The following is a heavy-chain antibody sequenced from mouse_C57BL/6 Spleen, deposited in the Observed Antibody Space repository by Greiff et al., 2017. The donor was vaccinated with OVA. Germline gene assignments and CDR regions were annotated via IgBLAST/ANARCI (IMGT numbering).Heavy chain of an antibody. CDR1: GFTFTDYY. D-gene: IGHD2-4*01. CDR2: IRNKANGYTT. J-gene: IGHJ4*01. V-gene: IGHV7-3*01. CDR3: ARCLYDYDGVLYYAMDY. Sequence: EVKLMESGGGLVQPGGSLSLSCAASGFTFTDYYMSWVRQPPGKALEWLGFIRNKANGYTTEYSASVKGRFTISRANSQSILYLQMNALRAEDSATYDCARCLYDYDGVLYYAMDYWGQGTSVTVSS.